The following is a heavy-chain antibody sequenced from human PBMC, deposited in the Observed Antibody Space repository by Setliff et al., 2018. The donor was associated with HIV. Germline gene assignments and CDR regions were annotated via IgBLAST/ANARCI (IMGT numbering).Heavy chain of an antibody. J-gene: IGHJ6*03. CDR2: IRGFNGKI. D-gene: IGHD4-17*01. V-gene: IGHV1-18*01. CDR1: GYTFSSYG. CDR3: ARDLGGEHDYADPAYLDV. Sequence: VKVSCKASGYTFSSYGISWVRQAPGQGLEWMGWIRGFNGKINYADNFQGRATLTTDSSASTAHMELWSLTSDDTAVYYCARDLGGEHDYADPAYLDVWGKGTTVTVSS.